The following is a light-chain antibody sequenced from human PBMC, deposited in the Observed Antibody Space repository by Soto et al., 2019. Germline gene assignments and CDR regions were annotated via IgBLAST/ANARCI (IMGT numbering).Light chain of an antibody. CDR2: GAS. Sequence: EIVMTQSPATLSVSPGERATLSCRASQSVSSNLDWYQQKPGQAPRLLIYGASTSATGIPARFSGSRSGTEFTLTISSLQSEDFAVYYCQHYNNWPRTFGQGTKVEVK. CDR3: QHYNNWPRT. CDR1: QSVSSN. J-gene: IGKJ1*01. V-gene: IGKV3-15*01.